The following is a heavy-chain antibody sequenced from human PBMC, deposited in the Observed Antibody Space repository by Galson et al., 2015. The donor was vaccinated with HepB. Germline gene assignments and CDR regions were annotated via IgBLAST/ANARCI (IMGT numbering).Heavy chain of an antibody. CDR1: GFTFSSYA. CDR2: ISYDGSNK. D-gene: IGHD2-2*01. J-gene: IGHJ3*02. Sequence: SLRLSCAASGFTFSSYAMHWVRQAPGRGLEWVAVISYDGSNKYYADSVKGRFTISRDNSKNTLYLQMNSLRAEDTAVYYCARDRHCSSTSCYAGALGIWGQGTMVTVSS. CDR3: ARDRHCSSTSCYAGALGI. V-gene: IGHV3-30*04.